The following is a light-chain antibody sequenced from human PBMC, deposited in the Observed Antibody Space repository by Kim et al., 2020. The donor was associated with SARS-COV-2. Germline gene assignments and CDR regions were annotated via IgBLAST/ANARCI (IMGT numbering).Light chain of an antibody. J-gene: IGKJ5*01. CDR2: HAS. Sequence: EIVLTQSPGTLSLSPGQRATLSCTASQNVRANYLAWYQRKSGQAPRLLIYHASIRATGIPDRFSGSGSGADFTLTISRLEPEDFAVYYCHHYDSSPITFGQGTRLGIK. V-gene: IGKV3-20*01. CDR3: HHYDSSPIT. CDR1: QNVRANY.